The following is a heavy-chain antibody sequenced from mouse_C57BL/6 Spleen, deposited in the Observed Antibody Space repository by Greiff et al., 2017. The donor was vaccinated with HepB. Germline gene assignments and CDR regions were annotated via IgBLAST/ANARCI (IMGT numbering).Heavy chain of an antibody. J-gene: IGHJ3*01. CDR3: ARGDYGSSPWFAY. CDR1: GYTFTSYW. Sequence: QVQLQQPGAELVRPGSSVKLSCKASGYTFTSYWMHWVKQRPIQGLEWIGNIDPSDSETHYNQKFKDKATLTVDKSSSTAYMQLSSLTSEDSAVYYCARGDYGSSPWFAYWGQGTLVIVSA. V-gene: IGHV1-52*01. CDR2: IDPSDSET. D-gene: IGHD1-1*01.